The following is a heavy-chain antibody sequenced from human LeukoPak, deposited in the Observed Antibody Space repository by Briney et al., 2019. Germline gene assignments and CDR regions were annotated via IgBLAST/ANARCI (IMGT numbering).Heavy chain of an antibody. CDR2: ISYDGMNK. Sequence: PGGSLRLSCAVSGFTFSDYAMHWVRQAPGKGLEWVAVISYDGMNKYYVDSVKGRFTISRDNSKNTLYLQMNSLRDEDTAVYYCPRDLLPAAGEYYFDYWGQGTLVTVSS. CDR3: PRDLLPAAGEYYFDY. CDR1: GFTFSDYA. D-gene: IGHD6-13*01. V-gene: IGHV3-30*04. J-gene: IGHJ4*02.